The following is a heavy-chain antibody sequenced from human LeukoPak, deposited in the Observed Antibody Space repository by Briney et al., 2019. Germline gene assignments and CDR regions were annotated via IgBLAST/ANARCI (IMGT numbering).Heavy chain of an antibody. V-gene: IGHV4-59*01. CDR2: IYYSGST. CDR3: ARGYDSSGYLRAAFDI. J-gene: IGHJ3*02. CDR1: GGSISSYY. D-gene: IGHD3-22*01. Sequence: PSETLSLTCTVSGGSISSYYWSWIRQPPGKGLEWIGYIYYSGSTNYNPSLKSRVTISVDTSKNQFSLKLSSVTAADTAVYYCARGYDSSGYLRAAFDIWGQGTMVTVSS.